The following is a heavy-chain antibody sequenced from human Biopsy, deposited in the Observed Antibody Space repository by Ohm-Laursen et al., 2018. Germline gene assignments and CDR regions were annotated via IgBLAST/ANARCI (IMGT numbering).Heavy chain of an antibody. J-gene: IGHJ4*02. CDR3: ATTTMDTSGWNGNYFDS. V-gene: IGHV4-59*08. CDR2: ISYSGNT. D-gene: IGHD6-19*01. Sequence: GTLSLTCTVSRDSISNYYWTWIRQSPGKGLEWIGYISYSGNTNYNPSLKSRVTMSVDTSKNQFSLKVYSVTAADTAIYYCATTTMDTSGWNGNYFDSWGQGALVTVSS. CDR1: RDSISNYY.